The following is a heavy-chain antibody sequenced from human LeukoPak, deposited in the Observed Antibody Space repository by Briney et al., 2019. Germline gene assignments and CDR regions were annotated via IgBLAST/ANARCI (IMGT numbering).Heavy chain of an antibody. CDR1: GFTFSVSW. V-gene: IGHV3-7*01. D-gene: IGHD3-16*01. CDR3: ARDWAYNAIDI. Sequence: PGGSLRLSCAASGFTFSVSWMTWVRQAPGKGLEWLANIKEDGGKENYVDSVKGRFTISRDNSKNSVYLQLNNLRVEDTALYYCARDWAYNAIDIWGQGTMVTVSS. J-gene: IGHJ3*02. CDR2: IKEDGGKE.